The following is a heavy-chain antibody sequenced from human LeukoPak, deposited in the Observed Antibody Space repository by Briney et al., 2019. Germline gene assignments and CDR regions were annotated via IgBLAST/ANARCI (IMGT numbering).Heavy chain of an antibody. CDR3: ARYNPTLGDLNWFDP. J-gene: IGHJ5*02. CDR2: IYHSGST. CDR1: GGSISSSNW. V-gene: IGHV4-4*02. D-gene: IGHD1-1*01. Sequence: PSGTLSLTCAVSGGSISSSNWCSWVRQPPGKGLEWIGEIYHSGSTNYNPSLKSRVNISVDKSKNQFSLKLSSVTAADTAVYYCARYNPTLGDLNWFDPWGQGTLVTVSS.